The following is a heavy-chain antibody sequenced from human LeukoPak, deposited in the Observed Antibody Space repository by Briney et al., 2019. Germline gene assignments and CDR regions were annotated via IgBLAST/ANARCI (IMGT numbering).Heavy chain of an antibody. Sequence: PGGSLRLSGAASGFTFSSYAMSWVRQAPGKGLEWVSAISGSGGSTYYADSVKGRFTIPRDNSKNTLYLQMNSLRAEDTAVYYCAKLQYSRPGNYWGQGTLVTVSS. CDR2: ISGSGGST. CDR3: AKLQYSRPGNY. V-gene: IGHV3-23*01. CDR1: GFTFSSYA. J-gene: IGHJ4*02. D-gene: IGHD6-6*01.